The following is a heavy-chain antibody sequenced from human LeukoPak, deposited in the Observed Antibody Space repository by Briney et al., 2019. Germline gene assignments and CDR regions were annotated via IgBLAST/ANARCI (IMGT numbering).Heavy chain of an antibody. CDR1: GFSFSSYG. CDR2: VRYDRSDK. Sequence: GGSLRLSCAASGFSFSSYGMHWVRQAPGKGLEWVAFVRYDRSDKYYADSVKGRFTISRDNAKNSLYLQMNSLRAEDTALYYCARGGGSGCSGGQGTMVTVSS. V-gene: IGHV3-30*02. D-gene: IGHD6-19*01. J-gene: IGHJ3*01. CDR3: ARGGGSGCS.